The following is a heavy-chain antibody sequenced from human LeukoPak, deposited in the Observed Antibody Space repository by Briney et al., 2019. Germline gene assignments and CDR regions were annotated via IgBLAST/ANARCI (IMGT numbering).Heavy chain of an antibody. V-gene: IGHV1-2*02. J-gene: IGHJ5*02. Sequence: GASVEVSFQASGYTLTRHYIHRVRPAPGQRAEWMGWINPNSGGTNYAQKFQGRVTMTRDTSISTAYMELSRLRPDDTAVYYCARGPARGNWFDPWGQGTLVTVSS. CDR2: INPNSGGT. CDR3: ARGPARGNWFDP. CDR1: GYTLTRHY.